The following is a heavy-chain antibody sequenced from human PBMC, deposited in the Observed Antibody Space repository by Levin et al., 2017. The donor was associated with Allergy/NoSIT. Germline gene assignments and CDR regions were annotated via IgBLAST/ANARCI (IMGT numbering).Heavy chain of an antibody. CDR1: GFTFSSYA. J-gene: IGHJ4*02. V-gene: IGHV3-30-3*01. Sequence: AGGSLRLSCAASGFTFSSYAMHWVRQAPGKGLEWVAVISYDGSNKYYADSVKGRFTISRDNSKNTLYLQMNSLRAEDTAVYYCAIVLDYWGQGTLSPSPQ. CDR3: AIVLDY. CDR2: ISYDGSNK.